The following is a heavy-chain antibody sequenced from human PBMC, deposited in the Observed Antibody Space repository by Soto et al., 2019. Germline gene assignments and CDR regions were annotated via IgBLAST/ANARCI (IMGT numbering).Heavy chain of an antibody. V-gene: IGHV3-64D*08. Sequence: GGSLRLSCSASGFTFSSYAMHWVRQAPGKGLEYVSAISSNGGSTYYADSVKGRFTISRDNSKNTLYLQMSSLRAEDTAVYYCARGVYSNYEPSFDYWGQGTLVTVSS. J-gene: IGHJ4*02. CDR1: GFTFSSYA. CDR3: ARGVYSNYEPSFDY. D-gene: IGHD4-4*01. CDR2: ISSNGGST.